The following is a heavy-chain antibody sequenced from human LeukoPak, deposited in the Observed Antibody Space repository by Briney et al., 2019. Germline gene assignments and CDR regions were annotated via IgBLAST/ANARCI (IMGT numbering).Heavy chain of an antibody. D-gene: IGHD1-1*01. CDR1: GYSISSGYY. CDR3: ARDFSGYSNWIMNWFDP. CDR2: IYHSGST. V-gene: IGHV4-38-2*02. J-gene: IGHJ5*02. Sequence: SETLSLTCTVSGYSISSGYYWGWIRQPPGKGLEWIGSIYHSGSTYYNPSLKSRVTISVDTSKNQFSLKLSSVTAADTAVYYCARDFSGYSNWIMNWFDPWGQGTLVTVSS.